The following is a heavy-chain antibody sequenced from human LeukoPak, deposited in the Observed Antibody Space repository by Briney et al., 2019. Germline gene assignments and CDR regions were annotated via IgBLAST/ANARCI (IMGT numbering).Heavy chain of an antibody. J-gene: IGHJ3*02. D-gene: IGHD1-26*01. V-gene: IGHV1-2*02. CDR2: INPNSGGT. CDR3: ARDRVMGTTNAYDI. Sequence: ASVKVSFKASGYTFTGYYMHWVRQAPGQGLEYMGWINPNSGGTNYAQKFQGRVTMTRDTSITTAYMELSSLTSDDTAVYYCARDRVMGTTNAYDIWGQGTMITVSS. CDR1: GYTFTGYY.